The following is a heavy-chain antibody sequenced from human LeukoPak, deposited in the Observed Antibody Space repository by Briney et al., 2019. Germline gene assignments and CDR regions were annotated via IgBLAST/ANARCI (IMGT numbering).Heavy chain of an antibody. V-gene: IGHV3-23*01. J-gene: IGHJ4*02. CDR3: AKPPVYYYDSSGYYDY. Sequence: PGGSLRLSCAASGFTFSSYAMSWVRQAPGKRLEWVSAISGSGGSTYYADSVKGRFTISRDNSKSTLYLQMNSLRAEGTAVYYCAKPPVYYYDSSGYYDYWGQGTLVTVSS. D-gene: IGHD3-22*01. CDR1: GFTFSSYA. CDR2: ISGSGGST.